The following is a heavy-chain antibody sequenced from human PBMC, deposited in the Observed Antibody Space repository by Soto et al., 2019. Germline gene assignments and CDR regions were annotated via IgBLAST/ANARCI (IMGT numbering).Heavy chain of an antibody. CDR3: ARDKFQIRNYYGMDV. Sequence: SEPLSLTCAVYGGSFSGFYWRWISQPPGKGLEWIGEINHSGSTNYNPSLKSRVTISVDTSKNQFSLKLSSVTAADTAVYYCARDKFQIRNYYGMDVWGQGTTVTVSS. J-gene: IGHJ6*02. CDR1: GGSFSGFY. CDR2: INHSGST. V-gene: IGHV4-34*01.